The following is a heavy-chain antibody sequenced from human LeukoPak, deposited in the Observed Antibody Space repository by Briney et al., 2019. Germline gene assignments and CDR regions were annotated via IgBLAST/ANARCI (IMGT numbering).Heavy chain of an antibody. J-gene: IGHJ4*02. V-gene: IGHV4-34*01. CDR1: GGSFSGYY. Sequence: SETLSLTCAVYGGSFSGYYWSWIRQPPGKGLEWIGEINHSGSTNYNPSLKSRVTISVDTSKNQFSLKLSSVTAADTAVYYCARGLSYDSSGYYGSDYFDYWGQGTLVTVSS. CDR2: INHSGST. CDR3: ARGLSYDSSGYYGSDYFDY. D-gene: IGHD3-22*01.